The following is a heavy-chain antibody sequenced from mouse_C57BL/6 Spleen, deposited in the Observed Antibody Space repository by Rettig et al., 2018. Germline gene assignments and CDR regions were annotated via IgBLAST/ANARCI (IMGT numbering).Heavy chain of an antibody. J-gene: IGHJ4*01. D-gene: IGHD1-3*01. V-gene: IGHV3-3*01. Sequence: NKLEYIGYTFYSGITYYNPSLESRTYITRDTSKNQFSLKLSSVTTEDTATYYCARGLWYAMDYWGQGTSVTVSS. CDR3: ARGLWYAMDY. CDR2: TFYSGIT.